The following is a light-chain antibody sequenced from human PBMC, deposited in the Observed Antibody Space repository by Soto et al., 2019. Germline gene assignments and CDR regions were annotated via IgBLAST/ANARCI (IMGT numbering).Light chain of an antibody. Sequence: IVLTQSPATLSLSPGERTTLSCRASQSVSSSYLAWYQQKPGQAPRLLIYGASSRATGIPDRFSGSGSGTDFTLTISRLEPEDFAVYYCQQYGSLLWTFGQGTKVDIK. CDR3: QQYGSLLWT. CDR2: GAS. CDR1: QSVSSSY. V-gene: IGKV3-20*01. J-gene: IGKJ1*01.